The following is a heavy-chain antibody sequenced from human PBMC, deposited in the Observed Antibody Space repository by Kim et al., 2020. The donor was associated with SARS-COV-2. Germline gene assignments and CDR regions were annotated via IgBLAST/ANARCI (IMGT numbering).Heavy chain of an antibody. D-gene: IGHD5-12*01. CDR3: ARARVGVGGMNQDEPVMVAIRPIDY. V-gene: IGHV7-4-1*02. J-gene: IGHJ4*02. Sequence: ASVKVSCKASGYTFTSYAMNWVRQAPGQGLEWMGWINTNTGNPTYAQGFTGRFVFSLDTSVSTAYLQISSLKAEDTAVYYCARARVGVGGMNQDEPVMVAIRPIDYWGQGTLVTVSS. CDR2: INTNTGNP. CDR1: GYTFTSYA.